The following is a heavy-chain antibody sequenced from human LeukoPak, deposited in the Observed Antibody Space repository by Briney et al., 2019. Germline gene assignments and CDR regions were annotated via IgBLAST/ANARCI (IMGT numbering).Heavy chain of an antibody. D-gene: IGHD2-15*01. Sequence: SQTLSLTCAISGDIVSSNTAAWNWIRQSPSRGLEWLGGTYYRSKWYNDYAVSVKSRITITPDTSKNQFSLQLNSVTPEDTAVYSCARATPGPNYYYGMDVWGQGTTVTVSS. V-gene: IGHV6-1*01. CDR3: ARATPGPNYYYGMDV. CDR1: GDIVSSNTAA. CDR2: TYYRSKWYN. J-gene: IGHJ6*02.